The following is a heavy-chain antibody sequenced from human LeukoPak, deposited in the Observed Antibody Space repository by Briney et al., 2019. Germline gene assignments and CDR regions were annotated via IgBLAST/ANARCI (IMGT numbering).Heavy chain of an antibody. CDR3: ARASDYYDSSGQIDY. Sequence: PSETLSLTCTVSGGSISSYYWTWIRQPAGKGLEWIGRIYASGSTNYNPSLKSRVTMSIDTSKNQFSLKLSSVTAADTAVYYCARASDYYDSSGQIDYWGQGTLVTVSS. CDR2: IYASGST. J-gene: IGHJ4*02. CDR1: GGSISSYY. D-gene: IGHD3-22*01. V-gene: IGHV4-4*07.